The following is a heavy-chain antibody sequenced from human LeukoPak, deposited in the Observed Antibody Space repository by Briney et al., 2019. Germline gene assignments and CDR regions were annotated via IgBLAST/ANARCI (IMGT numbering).Heavy chain of an antibody. CDR3: PTGVTIVRRVINDY. V-gene: IGHV1-24*01. CDR2: FVPEDGEK. Sequence: ASVKVSCKISGYTLTELSMHWVRQAPGKGLEWAGGFVPEDGEKIYAQKFPGRVTMTDEASADADLMELRTQRSEDTSGYYCPTGVTIVRRVINDYWGQGTLVTVSS. CDR1: GYTLTELS. J-gene: IGHJ4*02. D-gene: IGHD3-10*01.